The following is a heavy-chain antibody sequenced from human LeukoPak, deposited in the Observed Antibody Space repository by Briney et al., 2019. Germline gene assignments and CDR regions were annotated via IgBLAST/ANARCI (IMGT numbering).Heavy chain of an antibody. D-gene: IGHD6-6*01. J-gene: IGHJ4*02. Sequence: PSQTLSLTCAISGDSIFTNNVAWNWIRQSPSRGLEWLGWTYYRSKWSFDYAVSVKSRITINADTSKNQFSLQLSSVTPEDTAVYYCARGKYTSFDNWGQGTLVTVSS. CDR2: TYYRSKWSF. CDR1: GDSIFTNNVA. V-gene: IGHV6-1*01. CDR3: ARGKYTSFDN.